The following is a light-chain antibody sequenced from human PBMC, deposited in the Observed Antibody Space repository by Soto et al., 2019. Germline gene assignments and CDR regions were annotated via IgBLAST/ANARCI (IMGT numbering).Light chain of an antibody. Sequence: QSVLTQPPSASGSPGQSVTISCTGTSSDVGGYNCVSWYQQYPGRAPKLMIYEVTKRPPGVPDRFSGSKSGDTASLTGSRLRAEVVAEYYCVSYAASIYFYFVLGGGTKLTL. CDR1: SSDVGGYNC. V-gene: IGLV2-8*01. CDR2: EVT. CDR3: VSYAASIYFYFV. J-gene: IGLJ3*02.